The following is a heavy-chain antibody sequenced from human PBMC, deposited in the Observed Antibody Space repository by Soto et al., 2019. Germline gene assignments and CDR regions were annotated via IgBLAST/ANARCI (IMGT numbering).Heavy chain of an antibody. CDR3: ARIDSWALNFDY. CDR2: IWDDGSNK. D-gene: IGHD6-13*01. V-gene: IGHV3-33*01. J-gene: IGHJ4*02. CDR1: GFTFSSYH. Sequence: QVQLVESGGGVVQPGRSLRLSCAASGFTFSSYHMHWVRQTPGKGLEWVAVIWDDGSNKYYADSVKGRFTISRDNSKNTLYLQMNSLRAEDTAVYYCARIDSWALNFDYWGQGTLVSVSS.